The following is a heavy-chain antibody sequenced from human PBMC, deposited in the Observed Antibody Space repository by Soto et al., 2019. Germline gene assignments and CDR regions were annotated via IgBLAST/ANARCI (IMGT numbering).Heavy chain of an antibody. J-gene: IGHJ4*02. CDR2: IIPIFGTA. Sequence: SVKVSCKASGGTLSSYAISWVRQAPGQGLEWMGGIIPIFGTANYAQKFQGRVTITADESTSTAYMELSSLRSEDTAVYYCARVVWFGEFKYWGQGTLVTVSS. CDR1: GGTLSSYA. CDR3: ARVVWFGEFKY. D-gene: IGHD3-10*01. V-gene: IGHV1-69*13.